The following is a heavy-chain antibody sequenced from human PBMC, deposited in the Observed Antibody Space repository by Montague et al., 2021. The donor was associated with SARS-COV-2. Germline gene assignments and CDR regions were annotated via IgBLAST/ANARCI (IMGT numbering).Heavy chain of an antibody. CDR2: TYYRSMWKS. CDR3: VRGIEAAGSYDY. CDR1: GDSVSSNSPT. J-gene: IGHJ4*02. D-gene: IGHD6-13*01. Sequence: CAISGDSVSSNSPTWDWHRQSPSRRLELLGRTYYRSMWKSDYARXVKSRIAINPDTSKNQFSLQLSSVTPEDTALYYCVRGIEAAGSYDYWGQGTLVTVSS. V-gene: IGHV6-1*01.